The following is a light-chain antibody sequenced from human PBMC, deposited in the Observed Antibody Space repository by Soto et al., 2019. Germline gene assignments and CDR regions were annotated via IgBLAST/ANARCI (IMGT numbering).Light chain of an antibody. CDR1: SEHSSYI. J-gene: IGLJ3*02. Sequence: QLVLTQSSSASASLGSSVKLTCTLRSEHSSYIIAWHQQQPGKAPRYLMKLEGSGSYNKGSGVPDRFSGSSSGADRYLTISNLQFEDEADYYCETWDSNTRVFGGGTQLTVL. CDR3: ETWDSNTRV. CDR2: LEGSGSY. V-gene: IGLV4-60*02.